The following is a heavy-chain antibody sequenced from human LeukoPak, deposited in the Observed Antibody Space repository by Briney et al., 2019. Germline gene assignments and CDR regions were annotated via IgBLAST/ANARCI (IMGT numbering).Heavy chain of an antibody. CDR2: ISGSGGST. Sequence: PGGSLRLSCAASGFTFSRYDMSWVRQAPGKGLEWVSAISGSGGSTYYADSVKGRFTISRDNAKNSLYLQMNSLRAEDTAVYYCARVGYSSSWSPSDYWGQGALVTVSS. V-gene: IGHV3-23*01. D-gene: IGHD6-13*01. J-gene: IGHJ4*02. CDR3: ARVGYSSSWSPSDY. CDR1: GFTFSRYD.